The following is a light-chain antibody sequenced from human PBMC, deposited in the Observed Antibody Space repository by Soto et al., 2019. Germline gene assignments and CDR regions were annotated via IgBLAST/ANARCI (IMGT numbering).Light chain of an antibody. CDR1: QTISNY. V-gene: IGKV1-39*01. J-gene: IGKJ1*01. Sequence: DIQMTQSPSSLSASVGDRVVITCRASQTISNYLNWYQQKPGKAPNLLIYAASTLQSGVRSRFSGCVSGSDFTLTISSLQPEDFAAYYRHWTFHTPSWTVGHGDHVEIK. CDR2: AAS. CDR3: HWTFHTPSWT.